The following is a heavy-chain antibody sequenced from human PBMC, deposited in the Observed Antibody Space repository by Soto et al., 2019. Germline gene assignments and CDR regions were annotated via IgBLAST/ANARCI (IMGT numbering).Heavy chain of an antibody. CDR2: ISSSGGST. D-gene: IGHD4-17*01. CDR3: AHPRGYGVFDAVDI. Sequence: EVQLLESGGGLVQPGGSLRLSCAASGFIFSTYAITWVRQAPGKGLEWVSAISSSGGSTFYAESVRGRFTISRDNSINTLYLQMSSLRTEDTAVYYCAHPRGYGVFDAVDIWGQWTMVTVSS. CDR1: GFIFSTYA. J-gene: IGHJ3*02. V-gene: IGHV3-23*01.